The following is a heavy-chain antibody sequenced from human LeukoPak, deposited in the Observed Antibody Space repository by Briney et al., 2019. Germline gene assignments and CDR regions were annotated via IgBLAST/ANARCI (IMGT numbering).Heavy chain of an antibody. Sequence: PGGSLRLSCAASGFTFSSYWMSWVRQAPGKGLEWVAHIKQDGSEKYYVDSVKGRFTISRDNAKNSLYLQMNSLRAEDTAVYYCARDRLGYSYGYNYYYMDVWGKGTTVTVSS. J-gene: IGHJ6*03. CDR3: ARDRLGYSYGYNYYYMDV. CDR2: IKQDGSEK. CDR1: GFTFSSYW. V-gene: IGHV3-7*01. D-gene: IGHD5-18*01.